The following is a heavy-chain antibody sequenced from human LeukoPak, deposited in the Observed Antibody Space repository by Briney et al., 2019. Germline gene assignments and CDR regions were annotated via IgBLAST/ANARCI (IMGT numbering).Heavy chain of an antibody. V-gene: IGHV1-18*01. CDR1: GYTFTSYG. CDR2: ISAYNGNT. Sequence: GASVKVSFKASGYTFTSYGISWVRQAPGQGLEWMGWISAYNGNTNYVQNLQGRVTMTTDTSTSTVYMELRSLRSDDTAVYYCARVKGNIVIVPAALSADAFDIWGQGTMVTVSS. CDR3: ARVKGNIVIVPAALSADAFDI. J-gene: IGHJ3*02. D-gene: IGHD2-2*01.